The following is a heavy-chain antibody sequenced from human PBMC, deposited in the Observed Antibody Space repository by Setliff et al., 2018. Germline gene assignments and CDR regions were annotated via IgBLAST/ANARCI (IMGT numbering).Heavy chain of an antibody. CDR1: GFTFSNYG. D-gene: IGHD6-13*01. Sequence: PGGSLRLSCVASGFTFSNYGMHWVRQAPGKGLEWVALIWNDGSSKFYGDSVKGRFTISRDNSKNTLYLQMNSLRAEDTAVYYCAKANTGYSSTWLFDYWGQGTLVTVSS. V-gene: IGHV3-33*06. CDR3: AKANTGYSSTWLFDY. J-gene: IGHJ4*02. CDR2: IWNDGSSK.